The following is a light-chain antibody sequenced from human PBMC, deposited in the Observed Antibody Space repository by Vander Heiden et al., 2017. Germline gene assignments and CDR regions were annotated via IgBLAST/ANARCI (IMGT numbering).Light chain of an antibody. V-gene: IGKV3-15*01. J-gene: IGKJ4*01. CDR2: GAS. CDR1: QSVSSN. CDR3: QQYNTVSP. Sequence: EIVMTQSPATLSVSPGERATLSCRASQSVSSNLAWYQQKPGQAPRLLIYGASTRATGIPARFSGSGSGTEFTLTISSLQSEDFAVYYCQQYNTVSPFGRGTKVEIK.